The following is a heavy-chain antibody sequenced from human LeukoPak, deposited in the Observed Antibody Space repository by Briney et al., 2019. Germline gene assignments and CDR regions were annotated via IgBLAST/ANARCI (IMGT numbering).Heavy chain of an antibody. V-gene: IGHV1-2*06. CDR2: INPNSGGT. CDR1: GYTFTGYF. J-gene: IGHJ4*02. CDR3: AISDYGGKSPPLDY. Sequence: ASVKVSFRASGYTFTGYFIHWVRQAPGQGLEWMGRINPNSGGTNYAQKFQGRVTMTRDTSISTAYMELSRLRSDDTAVYYCAISDYGGKSPPLDYWGQGTLVTVSS. D-gene: IGHD4-23*01.